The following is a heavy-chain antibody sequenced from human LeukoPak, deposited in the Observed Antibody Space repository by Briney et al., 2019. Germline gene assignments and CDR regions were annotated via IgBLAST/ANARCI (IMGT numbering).Heavy chain of an antibody. J-gene: IGHJ6*03. V-gene: IGHV3-21*01. D-gene: IGHD2-2*01. CDR3: ARGRSVVPAVPGGYYYMDV. CDR1: GGSFSGYY. CDR2: ISSSSSYI. Sequence: ETLSLTCAVYGGSFSGYYWSWIRQPPGKGLEWVSSISSSSSYIYYADSVKGRFTISRDNAKNSLYLQMNSLRAEDTAVYYCARGRSVVPAVPGGYYYMDVWGKGTTVTVSS.